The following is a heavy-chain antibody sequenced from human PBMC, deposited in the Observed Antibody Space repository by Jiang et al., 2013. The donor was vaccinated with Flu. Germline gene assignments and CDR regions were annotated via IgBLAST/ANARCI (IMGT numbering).Heavy chain of an antibody. CDR3: ARLATYGDRDY. V-gene: IGHV4-39*01. Sequence: GPGLVKPSETLSLTCTVSGGSISSSSYYWGWIRQPPGKGLEWIGSIYYSGSTYYNPSLKSRVTISVDTSKNQFSLKLSSVTAADTAVYYCARLATYGDRDYWGQGTLVTVSS. D-gene: IGHD4-17*01. CDR1: GGSISSSSYY. CDR2: IYYSGST. J-gene: IGHJ4*02.